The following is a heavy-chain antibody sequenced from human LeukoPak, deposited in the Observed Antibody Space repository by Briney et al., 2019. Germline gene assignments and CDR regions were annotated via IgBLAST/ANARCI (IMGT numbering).Heavy chain of an antibody. J-gene: IGHJ4*02. D-gene: IGHD3-3*01. CDR1: GDSISSYY. CDR2: IYHTGST. Sequence: PSETLSLTCTVSGDSISSYYWSWIRQPPGKGLEWIGYIYHTGSTNYNPSPKSRVTISVDTSKNQFSLRLSSVTAADTAVYYCARHDLWNHPPDYWGQGTLVTVSS. CDR3: ARHDLWNHPPDY. V-gene: IGHV4-59*08.